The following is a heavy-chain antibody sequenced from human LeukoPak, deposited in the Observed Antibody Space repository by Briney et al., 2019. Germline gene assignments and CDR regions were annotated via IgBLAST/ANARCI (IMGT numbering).Heavy chain of an antibody. D-gene: IGHD2-15*01. J-gene: IGHJ4*02. CDR3: AKESKDIVVVVEGFLDY. Sequence: GGSLRLSCAASGFTLSSYSMNWVRQAPGKGLEWVSSISRSSAYIYYADSVKGRFTISRDNAKNSLYLQMNSLRAEDTAVYYCAKESKDIVVVVEGFLDYWGQGTLVTVSS. CDR2: ISRSSAYI. CDR1: GFTLSSYS. V-gene: IGHV3-21*04.